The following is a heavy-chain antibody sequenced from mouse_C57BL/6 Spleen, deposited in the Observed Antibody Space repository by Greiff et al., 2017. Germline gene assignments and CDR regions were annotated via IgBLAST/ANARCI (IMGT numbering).Heavy chain of an antibody. CDR3: ARWGIYYCKSPLDY. CDR2: IYPGDGDT. V-gene: IGHV1-80*01. Sequence: QVQLQQSGAELVKPGASVKISCKASGYAFSSYWMNWVKQRPGQGLEWIGQIYPGDGDTNYNGKFKGKATLTADTSSSTAYMQLSSLTSEDSAIYFCARWGIYYCKSPLDYWGQGTTLTVSS. J-gene: IGHJ2*01. D-gene: IGHD2-1*01. CDR1: GYAFSSYW.